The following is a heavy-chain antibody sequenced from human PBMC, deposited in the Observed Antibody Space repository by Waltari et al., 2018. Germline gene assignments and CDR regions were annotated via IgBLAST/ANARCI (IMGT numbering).Heavy chain of an antibody. V-gene: IGHV3-72*01. D-gene: IGHD2-21*02. CDR1: GFPFSVSD. CDR2: SRNKARNYIT. CDR3: ARDSDGDSNLDY. Sequence: EVQLVESGGHLVQPGGSLRLSCAASGFPFSVSDLDRVCQAPEKGLEWVGRSRNKARNYITEYAASVKGRFSISRDASKNSLYLQLNSLKTEDTAVYYCARDSDGDSNLDYWGQGTLVAVSS. J-gene: IGHJ4*02.